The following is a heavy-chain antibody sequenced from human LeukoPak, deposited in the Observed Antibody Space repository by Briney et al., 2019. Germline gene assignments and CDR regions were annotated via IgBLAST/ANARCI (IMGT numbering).Heavy chain of an antibody. V-gene: IGHV3-30-3*01. Sequence: GGSLRLSCAASGFTFSSYAMHWVRQAPGKGLEWVAVISYDGSNKYYADSVKGRFTISRDNSKNTLYLQMNSLRAEDTAVYYCARESQWLVRSAIFDYWGQGTLVTVSS. CDR2: ISYDGSNK. CDR1: GFTFSSYA. J-gene: IGHJ4*02. CDR3: ARESQWLVRSAIFDY. D-gene: IGHD6-19*01.